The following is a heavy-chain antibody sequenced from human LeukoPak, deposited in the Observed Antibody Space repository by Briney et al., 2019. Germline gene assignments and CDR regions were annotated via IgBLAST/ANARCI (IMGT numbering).Heavy chain of an antibody. CDR2: TNTDGSST. V-gene: IGHV3-74*03. CDR1: GFNFSSSW. D-gene: IGHD4-23*01. J-gene: IGHJ1*01. Sequence: GGFLRFSCAGPGFNFSSSWLDWVRPAPGKGLVWVSGTNTDGSSTMYADSVKGRFTIARDNAKNTLYLQMNSLRAEDTAVYYCYGANAEHWGQGTLVTVSS. CDR3: YGANAEH.